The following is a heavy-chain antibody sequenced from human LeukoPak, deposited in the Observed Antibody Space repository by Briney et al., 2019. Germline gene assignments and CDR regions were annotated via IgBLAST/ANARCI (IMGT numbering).Heavy chain of an antibody. D-gene: IGHD3-3*01. CDR1: GGSISSYY. CDR3: ARGRSYYDFWSGYPETDAFDI. V-gene: IGHV4-59*12. J-gene: IGHJ3*02. CDR2: IYYSGST. Sequence: SETLSLTCTVSGGSISSYYWSWIRQPPGKGLEWIGYIYYSGSTNYNPSLKSRVTISVDTSKNQFSLKLSSVTAADTAVYYCARGRSYYDFWSGYPETDAFDIWGQGTMVTVSS.